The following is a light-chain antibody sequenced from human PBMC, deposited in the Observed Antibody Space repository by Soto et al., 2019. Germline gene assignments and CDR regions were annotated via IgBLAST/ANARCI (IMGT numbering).Light chain of an antibody. CDR1: SNDVGSYNL. J-gene: IGLJ2*01. CDR3: CSYAGSSTFV. CDR2: EGS. V-gene: IGLV2-23*03. Sequence: QSALTQPASVSGSPGQSITISCTGTSNDVGSYNLASWYQQHPGKAPKLMIYEGSKRPSGVSNRFSGSKSDNTASLTISGLQAEDEADYYCCSYAGSSTFVFGGGTKLTVL.